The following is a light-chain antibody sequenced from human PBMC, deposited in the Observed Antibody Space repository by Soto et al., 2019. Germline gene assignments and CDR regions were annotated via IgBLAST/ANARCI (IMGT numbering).Light chain of an antibody. CDR1: QSVSSY. Sequence: EIVLTQSPATLSLSPGERATLSCRASQSVSSYLTWYQQKPGQAPRLLIYDAFNRATVIPARFSGSGSGTDFTLTSSSLEPEDFAVYYCQQRSNRPPWTFGQGTKVEIK. V-gene: IGKV3-11*01. CDR2: DAF. J-gene: IGKJ1*01. CDR3: QQRSNRPPWT.